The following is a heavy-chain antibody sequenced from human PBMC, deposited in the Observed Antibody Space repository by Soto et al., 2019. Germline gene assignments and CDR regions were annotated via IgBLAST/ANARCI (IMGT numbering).Heavy chain of an antibody. V-gene: IGHV1-46*01. CDR1: GYTFTNYY. D-gene: IGHD6-13*01. Sequence: QVQLVQSGAEVKKPGASVKVSCKASGYTFTNYYMHWVRQAPGQGLEWVGMFNPSDDTTYYAQKFQGRVTMTRDTSTSTVYMELRSLRSDDTAVYYCASEPSSLAAAGSSYGLDVWGQGTSVTVSS. CDR2: FNPSDDTT. J-gene: IGHJ6*02. CDR3: ASEPSSLAAAGSSYGLDV.